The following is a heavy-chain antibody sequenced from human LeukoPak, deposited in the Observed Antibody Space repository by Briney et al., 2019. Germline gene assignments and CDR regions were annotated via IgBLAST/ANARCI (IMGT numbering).Heavy chain of an antibody. CDR1: GFTFNNYA. Sequence: PGGSLRLSCVGTGFTFNNYATSWVRQAPGQGLEWVSTISTSGSSTDYAGSVKGRFTVSRDNSKNTLYLQMNSLRADDTAVYYCAKASRTSWPYYFDYWGQGTLVTVSS. CDR2: ISTSGSST. V-gene: IGHV3-23*01. CDR3: AKASRTSWPYYFDY. J-gene: IGHJ4*02. D-gene: IGHD2-2*01.